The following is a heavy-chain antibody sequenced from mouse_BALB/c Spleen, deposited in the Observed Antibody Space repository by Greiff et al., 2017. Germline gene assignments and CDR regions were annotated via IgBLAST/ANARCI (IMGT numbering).Heavy chain of an antibody. D-gene: IGHD1-2*01. V-gene: IGHV5-6-5*01. CDR3: ARGGLRPPGYFDV. J-gene: IGHJ1*01. CDR2: ISSGGST. CDR1: GFTFSSYA. Sequence: EVQRVESGGGLVKPGGSLKLSCAASGFTFSSYAMSWVRQTPEKRLEWVASISSGGSTYYPDSVKGRFTISRDNARNILYLQMSSLRSEDTAMYYCARGGLRPPGYFDVWGAGTTVTVSS.